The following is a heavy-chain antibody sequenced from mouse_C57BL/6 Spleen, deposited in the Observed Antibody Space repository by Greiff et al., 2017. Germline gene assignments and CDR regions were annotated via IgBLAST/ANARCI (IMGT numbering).Heavy chain of an antibody. CDR1: GYTFTSYT. CDR3: ARGAGWLLFDY. CDR2: INPSSGYT. J-gene: IGHJ2*01. Sequence: QVQLQQSGAELARPGASVKMSCKASGYTFTSYTMHWVKQRPGQGLEWIGYINPSSGYTKYNQKFKDKATLTADKSSSTAYMQLSSLTSEDSAVYYCARGAGWLLFDYWGQGTTLTVSS. V-gene: IGHV1-4*01. D-gene: IGHD2-3*01.